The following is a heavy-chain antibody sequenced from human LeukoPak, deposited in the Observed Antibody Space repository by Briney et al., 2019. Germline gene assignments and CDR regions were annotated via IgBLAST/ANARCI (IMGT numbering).Heavy chain of an antibody. CDR3: AKARYRKSSAVGSAKDY. CDR1: GFTFSSYG. V-gene: IGHV3-23*01. J-gene: IGHJ4*02. Sequence: GGSLRLSCAASGFTFSSYGMSWVRQAPGKGLEWVSAISGSGGSTYYADSVKGRFTISRDNAKNSLYLQMNSLRAEDTALYYCAKARYRKSSAVGSAKDYWGQGTLVTVSS. CDR2: ISGSGGST. D-gene: IGHD3-22*01.